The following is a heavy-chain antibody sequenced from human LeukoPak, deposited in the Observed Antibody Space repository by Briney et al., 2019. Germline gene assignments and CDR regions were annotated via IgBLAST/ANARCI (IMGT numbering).Heavy chain of an antibody. CDR3: ARDFYYYGSGKYFSVDVFDI. D-gene: IGHD3-10*01. J-gene: IGHJ3*02. CDR2: IKDDGSDR. Sequence: GGSLRLSCAASGFTFSNAWMSWVRQAPGKGLEWVANIKDDGSDRYYMESVKGRFTISRDNAKNSLHLQLNSLRAEDTAVYYCARDFYYYGSGKYFSVDVFDIWGQGTLVTVSS. CDR1: GFTFSNAW. V-gene: IGHV3-7*01.